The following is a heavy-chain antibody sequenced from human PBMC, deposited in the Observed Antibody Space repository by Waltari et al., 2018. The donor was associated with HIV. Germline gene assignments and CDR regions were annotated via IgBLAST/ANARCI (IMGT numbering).Heavy chain of an antibody. J-gene: IGHJ4*02. CDR1: GFTFSSYS. CDR2: ISSSSSYI. CDR3: ARDAYSGYSKYYLDY. Sequence: EVQLVESGGGLVKPGGSLRLACADSGFTFSSYSMNWVRQALGEGLEWVSAISSSSSYIYYADSEKGRFTISGDNTKNSLYLQMNSLRAEDTAVYYCARDAYSGYSKYYLDYWGQGTLVTVSS. D-gene: IGHD3-22*01. V-gene: IGHV3-21*01.